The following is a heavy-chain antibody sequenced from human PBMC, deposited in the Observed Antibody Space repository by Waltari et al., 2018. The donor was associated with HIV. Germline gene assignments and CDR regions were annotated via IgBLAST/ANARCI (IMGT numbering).Heavy chain of an antibody. CDR3: ARSGYPPLITGYYYGMDV. V-gene: IGHV1-69*01. D-gene: IGHD3-22*01. CDR2: IIPIFGTA. J-gene: IGHJ6*02. CDR1: GGTFSSYA. Sequence: QVQLVQSGAEVKKPGSSVKVSCKASGGTFSSYAISWVRQAPGQGLEWMGGIIPIFGTANYAQKFQGRVTITADESTSTAYMELSSLRSEDTAVYYCARSGYPPLITGYYYGMDVWGQGTTVTVSS.